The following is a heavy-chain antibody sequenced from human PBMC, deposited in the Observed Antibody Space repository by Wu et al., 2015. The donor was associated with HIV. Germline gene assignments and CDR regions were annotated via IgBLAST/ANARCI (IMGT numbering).Heavy chain of an antibody. CDR1: GYRFNDYY. V-gene: IGHV1-2*02. CDR3: ARGIFSAGSGRYSLPTLTS. J-gene: IGHJ4*02. Sequence: QVQLVQSGAEMKKPGASVKVSCRASGYRFNDYYMHWLRQAPGQGPEWMGWINPNNGGTNYAQRFEGRVTMTWDRSINTAHMDLNRLISDDTAVYYCARGIFSAGSGRYSLPTLTSWGQGTLVTVSS. CDR2: INPNNGGT. D-gene: IGHD3-10*01.